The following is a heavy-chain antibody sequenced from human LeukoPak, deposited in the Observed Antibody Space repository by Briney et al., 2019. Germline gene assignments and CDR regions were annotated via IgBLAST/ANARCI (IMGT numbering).Heavy chain of an antibody. Sequence: GASVKVSCKASGYTFTGYYMHWVRQAPGQGLEWMGWINPNSGGTNYAQKFQGRVTMTRDTSISTAYMELSRPRSDDTAVYYCARDYYDSSGYYYVLDYWGQGTLVTVSS. CDR1: GYTFTGYY. CDR2: INPNSGGT. J-gene: IGHJ4*02. D-gene: IGHD3-22*01. V-gene: IGHV1-2*02. CDR3: ARDYYDSSGYYYVLDY.